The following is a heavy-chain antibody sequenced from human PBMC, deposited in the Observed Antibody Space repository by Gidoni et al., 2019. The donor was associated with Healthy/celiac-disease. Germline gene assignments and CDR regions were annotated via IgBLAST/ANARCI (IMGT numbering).Heavy chain of an antibody. CDR3: ARLNSGYASDAFDI. J-gene: IGHJ3*02. V-gene: IGHV4-39*01. D-gene: IGHD3-22*01. CDR2: IYYSGST. CDR1: VGSICSSSYY. Sequence: QLQLQESGPGLVKPSQTLSLTCTVSVGSICSSSYYWGWLRQPPGKGLEWNGSIYYSGSTYYNPSLKSRVTISVDTSKNQFSLKLSSVTAADTAVYYCARLNSGYASDAFDIWGQGTMVTVSS.